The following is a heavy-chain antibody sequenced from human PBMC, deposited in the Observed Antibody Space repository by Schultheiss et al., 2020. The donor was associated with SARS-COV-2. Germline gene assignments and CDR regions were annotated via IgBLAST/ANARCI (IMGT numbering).Heavy chain of an antibody. J-gene: IGHJ6*02. CDR1: GFSLSTSGMC. V-gene: IGHV2-26*01. D-gene: IGHD6-6*01. CDR3: AHEQLVVNYYYGMDV. CDR2: IFSNDEK. Sequence: SGPTLVKPTQTLTLTCTFSGFSLSTSGMCVSWIRQPPGKALEWLAHIFSNDEKSYSTSLKSRLTISKDTSKSQVVLTMTNMDPVDTATYYCAHEQLVVNYYYGMDVWGQGTTVTVSS.